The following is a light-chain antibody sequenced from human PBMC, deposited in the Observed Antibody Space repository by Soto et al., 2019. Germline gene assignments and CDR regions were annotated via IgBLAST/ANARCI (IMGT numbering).Light chain of an antibody. CDR2: WAS. CDR3: KQYESTPPT. V-gene: IGKV4-1*01. J-gene: IGKJ2*01. Sequence: DIVMTQSPDSLAVSLGERATINCKSSQSVLYSSNNKNYLAWYQQRPGQPPKLLIYWASTRESGVPDRFSGSGSGTDFTLTITSLQDEDVAVYYCKQYESTPPTFGQGTKLEIK. CDR1: QSVLYSSNNKNY.